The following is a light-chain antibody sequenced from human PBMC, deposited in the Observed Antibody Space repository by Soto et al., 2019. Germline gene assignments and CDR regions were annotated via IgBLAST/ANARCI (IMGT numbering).Light chain of an antibody. J-gene: IGKJ5*01. CDR3: QQREHWPPIT. Sequence: EVVLRQSPAKLSLSPGERATLSCKASQSVNRYLAWYQQKPGQAPRLLIYDTSNRATGIPARFSGSGSGTDFTLTISSLEPEDFAVYYCQQREHWPPITFGQGTLLEIK. CDR2: DTS. V-gene: IGKV3-11*01. CDR1: QSVNRY.